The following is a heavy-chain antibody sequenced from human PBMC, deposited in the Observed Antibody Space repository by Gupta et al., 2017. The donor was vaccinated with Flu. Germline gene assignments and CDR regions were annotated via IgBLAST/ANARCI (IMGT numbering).Heavy chain of an antibody. CDR3: ARHHAHSCFDP. V-gene: IGHV4-39*01. D-gene: IGHD4-4*01. CDR1: GGSISNHNYY. CDR2: IYYDGST. J-gene: IGHJ5*02. Sequence: QLQLQESGPRLVKPSETLSLTCSVSGGSISNHNYYWGWVRQPPGKGLEWIATIYYDGSTYHNPSLKSRVTMSVDTSKNQFSLNLNSVTAADTALYFCARHHAHSCFDPWGQGTLVTVSS.